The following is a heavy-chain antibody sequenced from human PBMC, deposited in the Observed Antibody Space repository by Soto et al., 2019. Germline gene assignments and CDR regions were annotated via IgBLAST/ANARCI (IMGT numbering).Heavy chain of an antibody. CDR2: INAGNGNT. J-gene: IGHJ4*02. V-gene: IGHV1-3*05. CDR3: ARSIVVVTALDY. Sequence: QVQLVQSGAEEKKPGASVKVSCKASGYTFTSYAMHWVRQAPGQRLEWMGWINAGNGNTKYSQKFKGRVTITRDTSASTAYMELSSLISEDTSVYYCARSIVVVTALDYWGQGTLVTVSS. D-gene: IGHD2-21*02. CDR1: GYTFTSYA.